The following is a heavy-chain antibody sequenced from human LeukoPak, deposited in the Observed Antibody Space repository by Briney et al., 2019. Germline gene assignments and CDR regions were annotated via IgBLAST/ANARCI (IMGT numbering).Heavy chain of an antibody. CDR2: INSGSSKI. CDR1: GFTFSSYS. V-gene: IGHV3-21*01. D-gene: IGHD2/OR15-2a*01. J-gene: IGHJ4*02. Sequence: GGSLRLSCAASGFTFSSYSMNWVRQAPGKGLEWVSSINSGSSKIYYADSVKGRFTISRDNAKNTLYLQMSSLRAEDTALYYCARDWFHAIDYWGQGTLVTVSS. CDR3: ARDWFHAIDY.